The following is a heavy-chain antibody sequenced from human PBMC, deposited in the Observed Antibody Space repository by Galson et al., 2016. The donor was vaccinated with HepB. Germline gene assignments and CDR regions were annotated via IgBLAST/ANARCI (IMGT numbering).Heavy chain of an antibody. V-gene: IGHV3-23*01. D-gene: IGHD5-18*01. Sequence: SLRLSCAASEFTFSTSAMSWVRQAPGKGLEWVSSISGSGGSTYYADSVRGRFTISRDNSKNTLYLQMNSLRAEDTAVYYCAKDETRGVQLWPYFYYGMDVWGKGTTVTVSS. CDR2: ISGSGGST. CDR1: EFTFSTSA. CDR3: AKDETRGVQLWPYFYYGMDV. J-gene: IGHJ6*04.